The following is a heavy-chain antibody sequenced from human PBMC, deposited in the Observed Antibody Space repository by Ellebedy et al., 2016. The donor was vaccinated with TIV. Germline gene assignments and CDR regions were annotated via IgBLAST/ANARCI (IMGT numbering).Heavy chain of an antibody. Sequence: GESLKTSCKGSGYSFTSYWIGWVRQMPGKGLEWMGIIYPGDSDTRYSPSFQGQVTISADKSISTAYLQWSSLKASDTAMYYCARQGHYYDSSGYSHHYFDYWGQGTLVTVSS. V-gene: IGHV5-51*01. CDR1: GYSFTSYW. CDR2: IYPGDSDT. CDR3: ARQGHYYDSSGYSHHYFDY. J-gene: IGHJ4*02. D-gene: IGHD3-22*01.